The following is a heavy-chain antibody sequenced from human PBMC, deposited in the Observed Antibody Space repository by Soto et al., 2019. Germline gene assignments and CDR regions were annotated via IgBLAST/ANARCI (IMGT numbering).Heavy chain of an antibody. CDR1: GYTFTNNG. CDR3: ARDGARVHGECDY. V-gene: IGHV1-18*01. CDR2: ISVDNGNT. Sequence: QVQLVQSGAEVKKPGASGTVSCKASGYTFTNNGISWVRQASGQGLEWMGWISVDNGNTNYAQKLQGRVTMTKDTTTTTAYMELSSLTADDTAVYYCARDGARVHGECDYWGLGTLVTVSS. J-gene: IGHJ4*02. D-gene: IGHD1-1*01.